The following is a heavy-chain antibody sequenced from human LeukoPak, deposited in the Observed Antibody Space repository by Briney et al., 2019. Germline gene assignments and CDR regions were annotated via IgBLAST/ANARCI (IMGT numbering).Heavy chain of an antibody. CDR3: ARTYGNDAFDI. Sequence: GGSLRLSCAASGFTFDDYGMSWVRQAPGKGLEWVSGVNWNGGSTGYVDSVKGRFTISRDNAKNSLYLQMNSLRAEDTALYHRARTYGNDAFDIWGQGTMVTVSS. J-gene: IGHJ3*02. CDR1: GFTFDDYG. CDR2: VNWNGGST. D-gene: IGHD4-17*01. V-gene: IGHV3-20*01.